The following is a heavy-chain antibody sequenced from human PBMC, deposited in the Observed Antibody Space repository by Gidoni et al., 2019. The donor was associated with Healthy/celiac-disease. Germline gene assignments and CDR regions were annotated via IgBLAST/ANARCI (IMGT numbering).Heavy chain of an antibody. J-gene: IGHJ5*02. CDR3: ARMGGDSNWFDP. Sequence: QVQLQPCGAGLLKPSETLSLTCAVYGGSFSGYYWSWIRQPPGKGLEWIGEINHSGSTNYNPSLKRRVTISVDTSKNQFSLKLSSVTAADTAVYYCARMGGDSNWFDPWGQGTLVTVSS. V-gene: IGHV4-34*01. CDR2: INHSGST. D-gene: IGHD2-21*02. CDR1: GGSFSGYY.